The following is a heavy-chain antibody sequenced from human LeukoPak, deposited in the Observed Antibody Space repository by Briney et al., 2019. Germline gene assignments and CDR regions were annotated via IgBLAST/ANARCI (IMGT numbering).Heavy chain of an antibody. J-gene: IGHJ4*02. CDR3: AREEVIAAAGPTLDY. D-gene: IGHD6-13*01. Sequence: ASVKVSCKASGYTFTDYYMHWVRQAPGQGLGWMGWINPNSGGTNYAQKFQGRVTMTRDTSISTAYMGLSRLRSDDTAVFYCAREEVIAAAGPTLDYWGQGALVTVSS. V-gene: IGHV1-2*02. CDR1: GYTFTDYY. CDR2: INPNSGGT.